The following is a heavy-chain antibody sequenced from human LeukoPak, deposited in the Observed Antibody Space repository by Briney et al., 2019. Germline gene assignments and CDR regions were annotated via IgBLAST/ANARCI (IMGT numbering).Heavy chain of an antibody. V-gene: IGHV4-39*01. CDR3: ASQLGYGSGTYYNNLFDY. D-gene: IGHD3-10*01. Sequence: PSETLSLTCTVSGGSISSTSYYWGWIRQPPGEGLEWIGSIYYSGTTYYNPSLKSRVTISLDTSQNQFSLRLTSVTAADTAVYYCASQLGYGSGTYYNNLFDYWGQGTLLTVSS. CDR2: IYYSGTT. CDR1: GGSISSTSYY. J-gene: IGHJ4*02.